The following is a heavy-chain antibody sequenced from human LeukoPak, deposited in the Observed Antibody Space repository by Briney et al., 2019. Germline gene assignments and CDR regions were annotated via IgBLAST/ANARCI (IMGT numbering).Heavy chain of an antibody. CDR1: GYTFTSYA. D-gene: IGHD5-24*01. CDR2: INPSGGST. Sequence: ASVKVSCKASGYTFTSYAMNWVRQAPGQGLEWMGIINPSGGSTSYAQKFQGRVTMTRDMSTSTVYMELSSLRSEDTAVYYCARGHRRDGYELGYWGQGTLVTVSS. V-gene: IGHV1-46*01. CDR3: ARGHRRDGYELGY. J-gene: IGHJ4*02.